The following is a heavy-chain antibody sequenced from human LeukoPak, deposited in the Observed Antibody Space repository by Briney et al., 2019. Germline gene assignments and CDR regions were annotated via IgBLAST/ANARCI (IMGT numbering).Heavy chain of an antibody. CDR3: ARSRGGPTVTTSGTVDY. Sequence: ASVKVSCKASGYTFTSYGISWVRQAPGRGLEWMGWISAYNGNTNYAQKLQGRVTMTTDTSTSTAYMELRSLRSDDTAVYYCARSRGGPTVTTSGTVDYWGQGTLVTVSS. CDR2: ISAYNGNT. V-gene: IGHV1-18*01. D-gene: IGHD4-17*01. J-gene: IGHJ4*02. CDR1: GYTFTSYG.